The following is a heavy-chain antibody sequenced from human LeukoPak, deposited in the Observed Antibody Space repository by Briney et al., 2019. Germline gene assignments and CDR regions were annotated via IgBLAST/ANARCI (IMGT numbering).Heavy chain of an antibody. CDR2: IDFDGTNT. CDR3: ARSNSSVLDY. J-gene: IGHJ4*02. V-gene: IGHV3-74*03. CDR1: GFTFSRYW. D-gene: IGHD6-6*01. Sequence: GGSLRLSCTASGFTFSRYWMHWVRQAPGEGLVWVSRIDFDGTNTTYADSVKGRFTIFRDNAKNTLYLQMNSLTIEDTAVYYCARSNSSVLDYWGQGTLVTVSS.